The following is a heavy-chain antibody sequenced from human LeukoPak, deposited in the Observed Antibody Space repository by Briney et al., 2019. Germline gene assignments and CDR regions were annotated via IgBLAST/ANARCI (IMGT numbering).Heavy chain of an antibody. CDR1: GFTFSSYA. J-gene: IGHJ4*02. V-gene: IGHV3-30*01. Sequence: GRSLRLSCAASGFTFSSYAMHWVRQAPGKGLEWVAVISYDGSNKYYADSVKGRFTISRDNSKNTLYLQMNSLRAEDTAVYYCARGSGKIRVGATMMFDYWGQGTLVTVSS. CDR3: ARGSGKIRVGATMMFDY. D-gene: IGHD1-26*01. CDR2: ISYDGSNK.